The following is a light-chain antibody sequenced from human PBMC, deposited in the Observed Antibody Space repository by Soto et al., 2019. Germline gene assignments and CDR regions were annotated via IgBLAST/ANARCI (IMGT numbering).Light chain of an antibody. CDR2: GAS. CDR1: QSVPNNY. J-gene: IGKJ2*01. V-gene: IGKV3-20*01. CDR3: QQYGASPFN. Sequence: IALTQSPGTVSLSPGERATLSCRARQSVPNNYIAWYQHKPRQAPRLLIYGASRRATGIPDRFSGSGSGTEFTLIISTLAPEDSAMYYCQQYGASPFNFGQGSKLEIK.